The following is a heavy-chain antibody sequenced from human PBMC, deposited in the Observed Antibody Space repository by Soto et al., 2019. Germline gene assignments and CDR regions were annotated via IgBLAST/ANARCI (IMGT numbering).Heavy chain of an antibody. CDR1: GFTFSSYA. V-gene: IGHV3-64*01. Sequence: SLRLSCAASGFTFSSYAMSWVRQAPGKGLEYVSAISSNGGSTYYANSVKGRFTISRDNSKNTLYLQMGSLRAEDMAVYYCARGPGYYFDYWGQGTLVTVSS. J-gene: IGHJ4*02. CDR2: ISSNGGST. CDR3: ARGPGYYFDY.